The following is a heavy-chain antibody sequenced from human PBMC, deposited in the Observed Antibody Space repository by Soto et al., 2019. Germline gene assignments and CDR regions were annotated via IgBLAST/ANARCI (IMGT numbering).Heavy chain of an antibody. CDR3: ARDRVYSSDWDYGMGV. CDR2: IYDSGNT. CDR1: GGSISSYY. D-gene: IGHD6-19*01. J-gene: IGHJ6*02. V-gene: IGHV4-59*12. Sequence: SETLSLPFTVSGGSISSYYWTWIRPPPGKGLGWIGYIYDSGNTNYNPSLKSRVTISSHTSKHQFSLQLTSVTSADTAVYYCARDRVYSSDWDYGMGVWGQGTTVTVSS.